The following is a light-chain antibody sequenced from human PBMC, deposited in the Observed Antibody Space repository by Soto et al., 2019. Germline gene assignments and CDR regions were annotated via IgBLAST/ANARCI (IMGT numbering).Light chain of an antibody. V-gene: IGLV2-8*01. J-gene: IGLJ1*01. CDR3: CSHAGGDTYV. CDR2: EVV. CDR1: KNDIGVYDF. Sequence: QSVLTQPPSASGSPGQSVTISCTGTKNDIGVYDFVSWYQHHPGKAPRLIIYEVVQRPSGVPDRFSGSKSGNTASLTVSGLQAEDEADYYCCSHAGGDTYVFGTGTKVTVL.